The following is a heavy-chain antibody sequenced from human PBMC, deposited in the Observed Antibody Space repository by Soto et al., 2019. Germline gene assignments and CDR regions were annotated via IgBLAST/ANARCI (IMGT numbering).Heavy chain of an antibody. J-gene: IGHJ4*02. Sequence: SETLSLTCSVSGGSMTHYYWNWMRQPAGKGLEWIGRVYYSGNTNYNPSLKSRVTISVDTSKNQLFLNLTSVTAADTAMYYCARHHVRGRTIAGAAEFWGQGTLVTVSS. V-gene: IGHV4-4*07. CDR3: ARHHVRGRTIAGAAEF. CDR2: VYYSGNT. CDR1: GGSMTHYY. D-gene: IGHD1-26*01.